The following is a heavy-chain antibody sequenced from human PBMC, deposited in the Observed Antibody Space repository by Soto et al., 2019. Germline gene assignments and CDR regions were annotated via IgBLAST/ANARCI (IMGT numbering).Heavy chain of an antibody. Sequence: SETLPLPCTVSDGTIRNYYCSWIRQTPGKGLEYIGFIYNSGTTNYHPSLKSRVTISIDTSKSQFYLKLTSVTAADTAIYYCATRFYSSGVLFDYWGPGTQVTVSS. CDR1: DGTIRNYY. V-gene: IGHV4-59*13. CDR3: ATRFYSSGVLFDY. J-gene: IGHJ4*02. D-gene: IGHD3-10*01. CDR2: IYNSGTT.